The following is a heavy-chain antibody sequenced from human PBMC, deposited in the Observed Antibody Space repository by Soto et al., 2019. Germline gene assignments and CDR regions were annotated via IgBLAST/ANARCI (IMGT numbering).Heavy chain of an antibody. CDR1: GFTVSSNY. CDR3: TRPRQWLVDDAFDI. CDR2: IRSKANSYAT. V-gene: IGHV3-73*01. D-gene: IGHD6-19*01. Sequence: GGSLRLSCAASGFTVSSNYMSWVRQASGKGLEWVGRIRSKANSYATAYAASVKGRFTISRDDSKNTSYLQMNSLKTEDTAVYYCTRPRQWLVDDAFDIWGQGTMVTVSS. J-gene: IGHJ3*02.